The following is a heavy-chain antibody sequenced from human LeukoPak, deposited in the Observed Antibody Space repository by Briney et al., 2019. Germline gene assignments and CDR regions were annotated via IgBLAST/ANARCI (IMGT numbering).Heavy chain of an antibody. D-gene: IGHD3-22*01. Sequence: LGGSLRLSCAASGFTFHDYAMHWVRQVPGGGLEWVSGITGKSGRLDYTDSVKGRFTISRDNSKNTLYLQMNSLRAEDTAVYYCAKGWGYASSGYPLDAFDMWGQGTMVTVSS. J-gene: IGHJ3*02. CDR3: AKGWGYASSGYPLDAFDM. V-gene: IGHV3-9*01. CDR1: GFTFHDYA. CDR2: ITGKSGRL.